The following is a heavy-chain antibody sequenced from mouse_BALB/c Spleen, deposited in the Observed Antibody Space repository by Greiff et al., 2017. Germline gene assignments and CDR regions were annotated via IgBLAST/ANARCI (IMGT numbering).Heavy chain of an antibody. V-gene: IGHV1-4*02. J-gene: IGHJ2*01. CDR1: GYTFTSYT. CDR3: ARYDYDTLFDY. Sequence: QVQLQQSAAELARPGASVKMSCKASGYTFTSYTMHWVKQRPGQGLEWIGYINPSSGYTEYNQKFKDKTTLTADKSSSTAYMQLSSLTSEDSAVYYCARYDYDTLFDYWGQGTTLTVS. CDR2: INPSSGYT. D-gene: IGHD2-4*01.